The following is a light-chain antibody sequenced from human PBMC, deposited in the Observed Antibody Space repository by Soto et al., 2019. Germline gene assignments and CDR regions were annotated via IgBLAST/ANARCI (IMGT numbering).Light chain of an antibody. CDR1: QAISGNY. CDR3: QQYGSSPPIT. CDR2: GAS. J-gene: IGKJ5*01. V-gene: IGKV3-20*01. Sequence: LELTQSPGTLFLCPGDRSSLSRYPFQAISGNYLAWYQHKPGQAPRLLMYGASSRATGIPDRFSGSGSGTDFNLTISRLEPEHFAVYYCQQYGSSPPITFGQGTRLEIK.